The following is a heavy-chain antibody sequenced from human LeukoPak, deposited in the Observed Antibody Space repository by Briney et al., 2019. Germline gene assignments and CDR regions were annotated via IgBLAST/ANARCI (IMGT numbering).Heavy chain of an antibody. CDR2: ISSNGGST. V-gene: IGHV3-64D*06. J-gene: IGHJ4*02. D-gene: IGHD6-19*01. Sequence: GGSLRLSCSASGFTFSIYAMHCVRQAPGGGLEYVSAISSNGGSTYYADSVKGRFTISRDNSKNTLYLQMSSLRAEDTAVYYCVKDSGWRAPTLDYWGQGTLVTVSS. CDR3: VKDSGWRAPTLDY. CDR1: GFTFSIYA.